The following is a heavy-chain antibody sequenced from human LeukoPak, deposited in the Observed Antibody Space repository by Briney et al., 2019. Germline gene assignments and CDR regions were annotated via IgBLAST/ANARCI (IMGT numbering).Heavy chain of an antibody. CDR3: ARAPLGYCSGGSCYGVDY. CDR2: INHSGST. D-gene: IGHD2-15*01. Sequence: SETLSLTCAVYGGSFSGYYWSWLRQPPGKGLEWIGEINHSGSTNYNPSLKSRVTISVDTSKNQFSLKLSSVTAADTAVYYCARAPLGYCSGGSCYGVDYWGQGTLVTVSS. CDR1: GGSFSGYY. J-gene: IGHJ4*02. V-gene: IGHV4-34*01.